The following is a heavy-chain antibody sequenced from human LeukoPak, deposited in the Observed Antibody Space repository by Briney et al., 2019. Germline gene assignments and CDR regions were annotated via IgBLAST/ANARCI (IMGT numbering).Heavy chain of an antibody. CDR2: VYYSGSA. Sequence: SETLSLTCTVSGGSISSGSYYWGWIRQPPGKGLEWIGSVYYSGSAYYSPSLRNRITISADTSKNQFSLELTSVTAADTAVYYCARRGLARPDVFDIWGQGTVVSVSS. J-gene: IGHJ3*02. V-gene: IGHV4-39*01. D-gene: IGHD3-3*02. CDR3: ARRGLARPDVFDI. CDR1: GGSISSGSYY.